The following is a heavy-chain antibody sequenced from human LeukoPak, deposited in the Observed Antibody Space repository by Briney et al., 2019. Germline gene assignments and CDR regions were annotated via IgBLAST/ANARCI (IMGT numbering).Heavy chain of an antibody. CDR1: GFTFSDYY. D-gene: IGHD1-1*01. V-gene: IGHV3-11*01. CDR3: AKSLLTTATGTGRAFDI. J-gene: IGHJ3*02. CDR2: ISSSGSTI. Sequence: GGSLRLSCAASGFTFSDYYMSWIRQAPGKGLEWVSYISSSGSTIYYADSVKGRFTISRDNAKNSLYLQMNSLRAEDSAEYYCAKSLLTTATGTGRAFDIWGQGTMVTVSA.